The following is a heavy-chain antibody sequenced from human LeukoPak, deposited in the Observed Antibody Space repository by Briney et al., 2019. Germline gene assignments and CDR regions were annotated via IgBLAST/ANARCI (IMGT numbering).Heavy chain of an antibody. CDR3: ARGRVVVPAAMRDYYYYMDV. V-gene: IGHV4-34*01. J-gene: IGHJ6*03. CDR1: GGSFSGYY. Sequence: SETLSLTRAVYGGSFSGYYWSWIRQPPGKGLEWIGEINHSGSTNYNPSLKSRVTISVDTSKNQFSLKLSSVTAADTAVYYCARGRVVVPAAMRDYYYYMDVWGKGTTVTVSS. D-gene: IGHD2-2*01. CDR2: INHSGST.